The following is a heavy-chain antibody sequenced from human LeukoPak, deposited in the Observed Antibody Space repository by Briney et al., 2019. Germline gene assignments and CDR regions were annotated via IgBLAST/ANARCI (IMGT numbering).Heavy chain of an antibody. CDR2: ISGSGGST. J-gene: IGHJ4*02. CDR1: GFTFSSYA. V-gene: IGHV3-23*01. CDR3: AKDVSRILTGARNYFDS. Sequence: PGGSLRLSCAASGFTFSSYAMSWVRQAPGKGLEWVSAISGSGGSTYYADSVKGRFTISRDNSKNTLYLQMNSLRAEDTAVYYCAKDVSRILTGARNYFDSWGQGTLVTVSS. D-gene: IGHD3-9*01.